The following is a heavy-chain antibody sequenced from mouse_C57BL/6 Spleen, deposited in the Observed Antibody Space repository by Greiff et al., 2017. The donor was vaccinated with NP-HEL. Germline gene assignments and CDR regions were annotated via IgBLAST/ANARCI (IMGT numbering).Heavy chain of an antibody. V-gene: IGHV1-76*01. D-gene: IGHD2-4*01. CDR2: IYPGSGNT. J-gene: IGHJ3*01. CDR3: ARSSDDFPFAY. Sequence: QVQLQQSGAELVRPGASVKLSCKASGYTFTDYYINWVKQRPGQGLEWIARIYPGSGNTYYNEKFKGKATLTAEKSSSTAYMQLSSLTSEDSAVYFCARSSDDFPFAYWGQGTLVTVSA. CDR1: GYTFTDYY.